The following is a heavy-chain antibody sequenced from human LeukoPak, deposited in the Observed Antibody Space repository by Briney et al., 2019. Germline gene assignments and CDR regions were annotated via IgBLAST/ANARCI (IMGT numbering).Heavy chain of an antibody. CDR1: GYTFTAYY. CDR2: INPNSGGT. CDR3: ASGLGGNYPGN. J-gene: IGHJ4*02. D-gene: IGHD2-21*01. Sequence: ASVKVSCKVSGYTFTAYYMDWVRQAPGQGLEWMGRINPNSGGTNYAQKFQGRVTMTGDTSISTAYMELSGLTSGDTAVYYCASGLGGNYPGNWGQGTQVTVSS. V-gene: IGHV1-2*02.